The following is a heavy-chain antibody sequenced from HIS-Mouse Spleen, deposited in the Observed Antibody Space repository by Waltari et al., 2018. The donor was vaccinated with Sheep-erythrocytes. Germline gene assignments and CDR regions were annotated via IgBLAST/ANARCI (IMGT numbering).Heavy chain of an antibody. Sequence: EVQLVESGGGLVKPGGSLRLSCAASGFTFSNAWMSWVRQAPGKGVEWVGRIKRKTDGETTDYAAPVKGRFTISRDDSKNTLYLQMNSLKTEDTAVYYCTTDLYYDFWSGSKYFDYWGQGTLVTVSS. D-gene: IGHD3-3*01. CDR2: IKRKTDGETT. J-gene: IGHJ4*02. CDR3: TTDLYYDFWSGSKYFDY. CDR1: GFTFSNAW. V-gene: IGHV3-15*01.